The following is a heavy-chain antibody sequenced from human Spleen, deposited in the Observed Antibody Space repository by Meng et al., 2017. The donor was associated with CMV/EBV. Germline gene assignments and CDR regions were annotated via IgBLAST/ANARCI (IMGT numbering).Heavy chain of an antibody. J-gene: IGHJ4*02. Sequence: SGKASGGTFSSYAISWVRQAPGQGLEWMGGIIPIFGTANYAQKFQGRVTITTDESTSTAYMELSSLRSEDTAVYYCARVEMATIAHWGQGTLVTVSS. V-gene: IGHV1-69*05. D-gene: IGHD5-24*01. CDR2: IIPIFGTA. CDR1: GGTFSSYA. CDR3: ARVEMATIAH.